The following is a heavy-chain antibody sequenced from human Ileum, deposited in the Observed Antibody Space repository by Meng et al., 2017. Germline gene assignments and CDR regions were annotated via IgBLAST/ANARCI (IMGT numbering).Heavy chain of an antibody. CDR3: AREWSGSYRHFDY. CDR1: GGPISTSDW. CDR2: IHHSGST. V-gene: IGHV4-4*02. J-gene: IGHJ4*02. Sequence: QVQLQESGPGLRKPSGTPSLTCAVSGGPISTSDWWSWVRQPPGKGLEWIGEIHHSGSTNYNPSLKSRVTISVDKSKNQFSLKLNSVTAADTAVYYCAREWSGSYRHFDYWGQGTLVTVSS. D-gene: IGHD1-26*01.